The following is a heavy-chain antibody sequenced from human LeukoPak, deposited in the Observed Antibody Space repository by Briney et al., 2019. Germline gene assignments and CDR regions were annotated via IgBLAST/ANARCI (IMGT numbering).Heavy chain of an antibody. D-gene: IGHD3-3*01. Sequence: PGGSLRLSCAASGFTFSSYWMSWVRQAPGKGLEWVANIKQDGSEKYYVDSVKGRFTISRDNAKNSLYLQMNILRAEDTAVYYCARAHDFWSDWPPIGAFDIWGQGTMVTVSS. J-gene: IGHJ3*02. CDR1: GFTFSSYW. V-gene: IGHV3-7*01. CDR2: IKQDGSEK. CDR3: ARAHDFWSDWPPIGAFDI.